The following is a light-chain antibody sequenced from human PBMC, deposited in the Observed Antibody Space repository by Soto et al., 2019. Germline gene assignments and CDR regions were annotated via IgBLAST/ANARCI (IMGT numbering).Light chain of an antibody. J-gene: IGLJ1*01. Sequence: SYELTQPPSVSVSPGQTARITCSGDALANQYAYWYQQKPGQAPVLVIYKDSERPSGIPGRFSGSSSGTTVTLTISGVQAADEDDYYCQSSDSSGTYPEVFGTGTKLTVL. CDR1: ALANQY. V-gene: IGLV3-25*03. CDR3: QSSDSSGTYPEV. CDR2: KDS.